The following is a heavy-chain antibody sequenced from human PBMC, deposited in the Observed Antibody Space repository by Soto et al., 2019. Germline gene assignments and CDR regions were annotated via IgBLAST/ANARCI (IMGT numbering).Heavy chain of an antibody. CDR1: GFTFDDNA. D-gene: IGHD3-3*01. CDR2: INWKSDI. CDR3: AKDRNFGVVIISVFDY. J-gene: IGHJ4*02. Sequence: GGSLRLSCAVSGFTFDDNAMHWVRQAPEKGLEWVSGINWKSDIGYADSVKGRFTISRDNAENTLYLQMNSLRAEDTAVYYCAKDRNFGVVIISVFDYWGQGTLVTVSS. V-gene: IGHV3-9*01.